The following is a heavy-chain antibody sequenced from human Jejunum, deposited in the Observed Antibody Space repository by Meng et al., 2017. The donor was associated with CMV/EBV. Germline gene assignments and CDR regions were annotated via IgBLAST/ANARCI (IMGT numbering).Heavy chain of an antibody. CDR1: RGSISSSDYY. V-gene: IGHV4-39*07. D-gene: IGHD6-25*01. J-gene: IGHJ4*02. CDR2: IYYRGDT. Sequence: VSRGSISSSDYYWGWVRQPPGKGLEWIGTIYYRGDTYYSPSLESRLTISVDTSKNQFSLRLRSVTAADTAVYYCARVTVVSQRFDYWGQGTLVTVSS. CDR3: ARVTVVSQRFDY.